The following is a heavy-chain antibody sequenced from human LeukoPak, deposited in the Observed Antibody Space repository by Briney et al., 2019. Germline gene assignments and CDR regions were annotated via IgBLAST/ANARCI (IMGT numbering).Heavy chain of an antibody. J-gene: IGHJ5*01. CDR3: ARLLRPYPGLDS. V-gene: IGHV4-39*01. Sequence: SETLSLTCTVSGGSISSSNYYWGWIRQPPGKGLESIGIVYYSGSTYYNTPLKSRVTISVDTSRNQFSLRLSSVTAADTAIYYCARLLRPYPGLDSWGQECWSPSPQ. CDR1: GGSISSSNYY. D-gene: IGHD2-21*02. CDR2: VYYSGST.